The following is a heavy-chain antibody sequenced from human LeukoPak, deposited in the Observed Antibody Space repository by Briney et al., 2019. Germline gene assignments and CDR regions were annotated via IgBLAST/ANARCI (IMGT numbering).Heavy chain of an antibody. V-gene: IGHV6-1*01. J-gene: IGHJ4*02. CDR3: ARELLRVFGY. Sequence: SQTLSLTCSISGDSISSNSAAWNWIRQSPSRGLEWLGRTYYRSKWYNDYAVSVKSRITINPDTSKNQFSLQLNSVTPEDTADCARELLRVFGYWGQGTLVTVSS. D-gene: IGHD1-26*01. CDR1: GDSISSNSAA. CDR2: TYYRSKWYN.